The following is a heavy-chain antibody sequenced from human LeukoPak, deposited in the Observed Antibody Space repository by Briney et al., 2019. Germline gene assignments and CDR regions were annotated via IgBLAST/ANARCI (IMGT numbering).Heavy chain of an antibody. D-gene: IGHD3-10*01. CDR2: ISSSSEYI. V-gene: IGHV3-21*03. J-gene: IGHJ4*02. CDR1: GFTFSTYS. Sequence: GGSLRLSCAASGFTFSTYSMNWVRQAPGKGLEWVSFISSSSEYIYYADSVKGRFIISRDNAKNPLYLQVNSLKTEDTAVYYCTRDRRYGSGGLDYWGQGTLVTVSS. CDR3: TRDRRYGSGGLDY.